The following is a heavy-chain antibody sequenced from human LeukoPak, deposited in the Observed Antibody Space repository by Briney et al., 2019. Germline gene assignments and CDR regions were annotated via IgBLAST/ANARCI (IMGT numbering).Heavy chain of an antibody. Sequence: SETLSLTCTVSGGSISSGDYYWSWIRQPPGKGLEWIGRIYYGGSTYYNPSLKSRVTISVDTSMNQFSLKLSFETTADTAVYYCARALGYCSGGSCTRGYNWFDPWGQGTLVTVPS. CDR3: ARALGYCSGGSCTRGYNWFDP. CDR1: GGSISSGDYY. D-gene: IGHD2-15*01. V-gene: IGHV4-39*01. J-gene: IGHJ5*02. CDR2: IYYGGST.